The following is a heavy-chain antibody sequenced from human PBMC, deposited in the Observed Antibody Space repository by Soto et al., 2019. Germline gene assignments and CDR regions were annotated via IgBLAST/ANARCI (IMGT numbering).Heavy chain of an antibody. V-gene: IGHV4-4*02. CDR2: ISAIGST. J-gene: IGHJ5*02. CDR3: ARALYRGWFDP. D-gene: IGHD1-26*01. Sequence: QVQVQESGPGLVKPSGTLSLTCAVSGVSITKNNWWAWVRQSPGKGLEWIGEISAIGSTNYNPSLKSPVIISAEKSRNQFSLRLTSVTAADTAIYYCARALYRGWFDPWGPGTQVIVSS. CDR1: GVSITKNNW.